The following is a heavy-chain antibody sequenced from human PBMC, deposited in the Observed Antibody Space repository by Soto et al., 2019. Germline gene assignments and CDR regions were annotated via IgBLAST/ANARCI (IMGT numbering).Heavy chain of an antibody. CDR1: GGTFSSYA. V-gene: IGHV1-69*13. D-gene: IGHD2-2*01. J-gene: IGHJ6*02. CDR2: IIPIFGTA. Sequence: RASVKVSCKASGGTFSSYAISWVRQAPGQGLEWMGGIIPIFGTANYAQKFQGRVTITADESTSTAYMELSSLRSEDAAVYYCARYCSSTRCYIYYYGMEVWGQGTTVTV. CDR3: ARYCSSTRCYIYYYGMEV.